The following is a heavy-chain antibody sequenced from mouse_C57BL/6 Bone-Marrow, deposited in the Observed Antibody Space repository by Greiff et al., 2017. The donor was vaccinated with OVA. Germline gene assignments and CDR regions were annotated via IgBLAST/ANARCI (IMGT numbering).Heavy chain of an antibody. D-gene: IGHD6-1*01. CDR2: IDPSDSDT. J-gene: IGHJ4*01. CDR3: ARSSASYYSMDY. CDR1: GYTFTSYW. V-gene: IGHV1-52*01. Sequence: QVQLQQPGAELVRPGSSVQLSCKASGYTFTSYWMHWVKQRPIQGLEWIGNIDPSDSDTHYNQKFKDKATLTVDKSSSTAYMQLSSLTSEDSAVYYCARSSASYYSMDYWGQGTSVTVSS.